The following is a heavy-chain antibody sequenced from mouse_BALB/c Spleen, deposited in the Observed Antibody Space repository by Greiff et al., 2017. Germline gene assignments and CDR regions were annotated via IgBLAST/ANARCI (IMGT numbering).Heavy chain of an antibody. CDR1: GFNIKDPY. CDR3: ANYYRYGGRAMDY. D-gene: IGHD2-14*01. J-gene: IGHJ4*01. V-gene: IGHV14-3*02. Sequence: EVQLQQSGAELVKPGASVKLSCTASGFNIKDPYMHWVKQRPEQGLEWIGRIDPANGNTKYDPKFQGKATITADTSSNTAYLQLSSLTSEDTAVYYCANYYRYGGRAMDYWGQGTSVTVSS. CDR2: IDPANGNT.